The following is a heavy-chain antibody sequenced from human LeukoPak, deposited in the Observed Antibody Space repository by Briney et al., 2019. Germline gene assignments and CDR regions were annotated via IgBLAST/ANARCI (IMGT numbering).Heavy chain of an antibody. CDR2: MNPNSGNT. CDR1: GYTFTSYD. D-gene: IGHD2-2*01. CDR3: ARAIRGYCSSTSCWYYFDY. J-gene: IGHJ4*02. V-gene: IGHV1-8*03. Sequence: ASVKVSCKASGYTFTSYDINWVRQATGQGLEWMGWMNPNSGNTGYAQKFQGRVTITRNTSTSTAYMELSSLRSEDTAVYYCARAIRGYCSSTSCWYYFDYWGQGTLVTVSS.